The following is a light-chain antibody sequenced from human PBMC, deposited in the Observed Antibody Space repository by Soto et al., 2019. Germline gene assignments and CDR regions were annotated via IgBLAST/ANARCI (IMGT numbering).Light chain of an antibody. V-gene: IGKV1-5*03. CDR1: QSINSW. CDR3: QQYNTYWT. J-gene: IGKJ1*01. Sequence: DIQMTQSPSTLSASVGARVTITCRASQSINSWLAWYQQKPGKAPKVMIYKSSDLESGVPSRFSGSGSGTEFTLTSSSLQPDDVATYYCQQYNTYWTFGQGTKVEIK. CDR2: KSS.